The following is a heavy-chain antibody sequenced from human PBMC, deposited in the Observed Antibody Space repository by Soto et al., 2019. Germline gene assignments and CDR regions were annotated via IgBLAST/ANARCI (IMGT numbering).Heavy chain of an antibody. CDR2: VKHDGSDT. V-gene: IGHV3-74*01. CDR3: TTFFDY. CDR1: GLTFSHHW. J-gene: IGHJ4*02. D-gene: IGHD4-4*01. Sequence: PGGSLRLSCTTSGLTFSHHWMHWVRQVPGKGLEWVSGVKHDGSDTFYADSVKGRFTISRDNAKNTVFLQMSSLRVGDTAVYYCTTFFDYWGQGTLVTVSS.